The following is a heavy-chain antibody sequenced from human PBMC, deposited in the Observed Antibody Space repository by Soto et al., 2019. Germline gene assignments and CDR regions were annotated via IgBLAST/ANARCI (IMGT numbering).Heavy chain of an antibody. CDR1: GGSINSNYYY. V-gene: IGHV4-39*01. D-gene: IGHD2-15*01. CDR2: IDYNGVT. CDR3: GKVLVGATGHTGSDS. Sequence: PSETLSLTCSVSGGSINSNYYYWGWIRQPPGKGLEWIGNIDYNGVTYYNPSLKSRVTVSKDTSKNQFSLKLTSVTAADTALYYCGKVLVGATGHTGSDSCGQRTLVTVSS. J-gene: IGHJ4*02.